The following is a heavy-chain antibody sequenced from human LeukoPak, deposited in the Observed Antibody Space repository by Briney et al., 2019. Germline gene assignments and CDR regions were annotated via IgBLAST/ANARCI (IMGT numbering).Heavy chain of an antibody. CDR2: INPRASDT. J-gene: IGHJ4*02. V-gene: IGHV5-51*01. D-gene: IGHD3-16*02. CDR3: ARQSVDGRYTFDY. CDR1: GYSFTSYW. Sequence: GESLKISCKVSGYSFTSYWIGWVRQMPGKGLEWMGIINPRASDTKYSPSFQGQVTISVDKSISTAYLQWSSLKASDTAMYYCARQSVDGRYTFDYWGQGTLVTVSS.